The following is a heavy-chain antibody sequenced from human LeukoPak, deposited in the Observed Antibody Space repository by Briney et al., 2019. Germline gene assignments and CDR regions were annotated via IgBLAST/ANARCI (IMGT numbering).Heavy chain of an antibody. V-gene: IGHV3-23*01. Sequence: RGSLKLSCVASGFTFSSYAMSWVRQAPGKGLEWVSAISASGGSTYYADSVKGRFTISRDNSKNTLYLQMNSLRSEDTAVYYCAKEAASILWHYYYYMDVWGKGTTVAVSS. CDR2: ISASGGST. J-gene: IGHJ6*03. D-gene: IGHD2-15*01. CDR3: AKEAASILWHYYYYMDV. CDR1: GFTFSSYA.